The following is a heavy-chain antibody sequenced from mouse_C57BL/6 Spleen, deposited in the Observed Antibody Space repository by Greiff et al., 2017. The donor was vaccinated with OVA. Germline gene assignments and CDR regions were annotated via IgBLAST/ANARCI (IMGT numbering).Heavy chain of an antibody. D-gene: IGHD2-4*01. CDR3: AVIYYDLYYYAMDY. CDR2: IWSGGST. Sequence: QVQLKESGPGLVQPSQSLSITCTVSGFSLTSYGVHWVRQSPGKGLEWLGVIWSGGSTDYNAAFISRLSISKDNTKSQVSFKMNSLQADDTAIYYCAVIYYDLYYYAMDYWGQGTSVTVSS. CDR1: GFSLTSYG. J-gene: IGHJ4*01. V-gene: IGHV2-2*01.